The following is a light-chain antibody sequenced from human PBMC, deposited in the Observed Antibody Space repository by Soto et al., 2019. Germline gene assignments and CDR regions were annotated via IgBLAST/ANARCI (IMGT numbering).Light chain of an antibody. CDR2: GAS. J-gene: IGKJ2*01. CDR3: QHYGTSLYT. CDR1: QIISSTY. V-gene: IGKV3-20*01. Sequence: DIVLTQSPGTLSLSPGERATLSCRASQIISSTYLGWYQQKPGQAPRLLIYGASSRATGIPDRFSGSGSGTDFTLTISRLEPEDFGLYYCQHYGTSLYTFGQGTKLEIK.